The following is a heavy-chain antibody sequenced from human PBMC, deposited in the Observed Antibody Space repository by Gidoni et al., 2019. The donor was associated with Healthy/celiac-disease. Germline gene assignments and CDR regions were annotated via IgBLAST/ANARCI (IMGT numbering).Heavy chain of an antibody. D-gene: IGHD6-19*01. J-gene: IGHJ4*02. CDR3: AKGDEVAGQGYYFDF. V-gene: IGHV3-9*01. CDR1: GFTFDDYA. CDR2: ITWNSGRT. Sequence: EVQLVESGGGLVQSGRSLRLSCAASGFTFDDYAMHWVRQAPGKGLEWVSGITWNSGRTKYADSVKGRFSISRVNAKNSLYLQMNSLRAEDTAFYYCAKGDEVAGQGYYFDFWGQGTLVTVSS.